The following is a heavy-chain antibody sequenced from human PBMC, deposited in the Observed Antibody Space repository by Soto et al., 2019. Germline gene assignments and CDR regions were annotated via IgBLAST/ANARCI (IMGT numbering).Heavy chain of an antibody. D-gene: IGHD5-18*01. V-gene: IGHV1-24*01. CDR3: ASGYSYGYYFDF. Sequence: QVQLVQSGAEVKKPGASLKVSCKVFGYTLTELSMHWVRQPPGKGLEWMGGFDSEAGKTIYAQKFQGSVTMTEDTSTDTAYMELSSLKSEDTAVYFCASGYSYGYYFDFWGQGTLVTVSS. J-gene: IGHJ4*02. CDR2: FDSEAGKT. CDR1: GYTLTELS.